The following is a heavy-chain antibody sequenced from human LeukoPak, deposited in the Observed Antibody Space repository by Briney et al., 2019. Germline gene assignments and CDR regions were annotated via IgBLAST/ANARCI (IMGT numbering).Heavy chain of an antibody. D-gene: IGHD3-22*01. CDR2: INPSGGST. Sequence: ASVKVSCKASGYTFTSYYMLWVRQAPGQGLEWMGIINPSGGSTSYAQKFQGRVTMTRDMSTSTVYMELSSLRSEDTAVYYCARNYDSSADPRGYFDYWGQGTLVTVSS. V-gene: IGHV1-46*01. CDR3: ARNYDSSADPRGYFDY. J-gene: IGHJ4*02. CDR1: GYTFTSYY.